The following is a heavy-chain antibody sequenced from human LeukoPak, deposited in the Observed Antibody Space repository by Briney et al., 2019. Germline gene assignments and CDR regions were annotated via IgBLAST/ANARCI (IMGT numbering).Heavy chain of an antibody. CDR1: GGSISSHY. V-gene: IGHV4-59*11. Sequence: SETLSLTCTVSGGSISSHYWSWIRQPPGKGLDWIGYIYYSGSTNYNPSLKSRVTISVDTSKNQFSLKLSSVTAADTAVYYCARDVSGYSRKWWFDPWGQGTLVTVSS. CDR3: ARDVSGYSRKWWFDP. D-gene: IGHD6-13*01. CDR2: IYYSGST. J-gene: IGHJ5*02.